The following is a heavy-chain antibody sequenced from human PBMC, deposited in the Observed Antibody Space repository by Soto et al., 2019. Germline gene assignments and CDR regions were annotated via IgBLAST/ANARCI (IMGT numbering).Heavy chain of an antibody. CDR3: ARDRGYDAHDYYHNAMHV. Sequence: PGESLKISCKGSGYSFTSYWISWVRQMPGKCLEWMGRIDPSDSYTNYSPSFQGHVTISADKSISTAYLQWSSLKASDTAVYYCARDRGYDAHDYYHNAMHVWGQGTTVTVSS. CDR2: IDPSDSYT. J-gene: IGHJ6*02. V-gene: IGHV5-10-1*01. CDR1: GYSFTSYW. D-gene: IGHD2-15*01.